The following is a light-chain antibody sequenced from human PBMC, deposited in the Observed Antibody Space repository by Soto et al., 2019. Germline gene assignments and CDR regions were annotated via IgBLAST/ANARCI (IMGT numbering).Light chain of an antibody. CDR1: QRISTF. CDR2: AAS. CDR3: QQSYSTPPLT. Sequence: DIQMTQSPSSLSVSVGDTVTITCRAGQRISTFLNWYQQKPGKAPNLLIYAASSLQSGVPSRFSGSGSGTDFTLTISSLQPEDFATYYCQQSYSTPPLTFGGGTKVDIK. V-gene: IGKV1-39*01. J-gene: IGKJ4*01.